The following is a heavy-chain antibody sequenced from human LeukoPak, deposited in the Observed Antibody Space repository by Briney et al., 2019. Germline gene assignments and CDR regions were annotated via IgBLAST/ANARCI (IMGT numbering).Heavy chain of an antibody. D-gene: IGHD6-19*01. V-gene: IGHV1-2*04. CDR1: GYTPTGYY. Sequence: GAPLKGSSKASGYTPTGYYMHWVRQAPGQGLVWMGWINPNSGGTNYAQKFQGWVTMTRDTSISTAYMELSRLRSDDTAVYYCARAGGAVAGKDYWGQGTLVTVSS. CDR3: ARAGGAVAGKDY. J-gene: IGHJ4*02. CDR2: INPNSGGT.